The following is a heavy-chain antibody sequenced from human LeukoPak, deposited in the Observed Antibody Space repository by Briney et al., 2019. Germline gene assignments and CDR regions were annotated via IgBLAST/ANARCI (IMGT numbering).Heavy chain of an antibody. J-gene: IGHJ4*02. V-gene: IGHV4-39*01. Sequence: SETLSLTCTVSGGSISSSSYYWGWIRQPPGKGLEWIGSIYYSGSTYYNPSLKSRVTISVDTSKNQFSLKLSSVTAADTAVYYCARHGWEDFWSGYVGFDYWGQGTLVTVSS. CDR3: ARHGWEDFWSGYVGFDY. CDR2: IYYSGST. D-gene: IGHD3-3*01. CDR1: GGSISSSSYY.